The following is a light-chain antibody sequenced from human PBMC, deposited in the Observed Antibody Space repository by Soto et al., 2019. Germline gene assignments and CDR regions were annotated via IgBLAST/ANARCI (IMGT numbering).Light chain of an antibody. CDR1: KLGDKY. CDR3: QAWDSSTVF. J-gene: IGLJ2*01. CDR2: QDD. V-gene: IGLV3-1*01. Sequence: SYELTQPPSMSVSPGQTASITCSGHKLGDKYACWYQQKPGQSPVLVIYQDDKRPSGIPERFSGSNSGNTATLTISETQPVDEANYYCQAWDSSTVFFGGGTKLTVL.